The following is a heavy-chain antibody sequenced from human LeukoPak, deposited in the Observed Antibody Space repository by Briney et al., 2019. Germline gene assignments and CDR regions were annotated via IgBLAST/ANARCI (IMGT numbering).Heavy chain of an antibody. D-gene: IGHD6-6*01. CDR1: GFTFSASA. Sequence: GGSLRPSCAASGFTFSASAVHWVRQASGKGLEWIGRIRSKANNYATAYAGSLKGRFTASRDDSKNTAYLQMNSLKTEDSAVYFCARDSSSEGPLDYWGQGTLVAVSS. V-gene: IGHV3-73*01. CDR3: ARDSSSEGPLDY. J-gene: IGHJ4*02. CDR2: IRSKANNYAT.